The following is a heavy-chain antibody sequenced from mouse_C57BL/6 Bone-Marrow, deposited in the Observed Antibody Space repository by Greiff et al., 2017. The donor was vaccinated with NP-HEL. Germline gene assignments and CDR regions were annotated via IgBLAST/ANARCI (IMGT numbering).Heavy chain of an antibody. J-gene: IGHJ4*01. CDR2: IYPGDGDT. Sequence: QVQLQQSGAELVKPGASVKISCKASGYAFSSYWMNWVKQRPGKGLEWIGQIYPGDGDTNYNGKFKGKATLTADKSSSTAYMQLSSLTSEDSAVYFCAREGYYGYDNYAMDYWGQGTSVTVSS. CDR1: GYAFSSYW. V-gene: IGHV1-80*01. CDR3: AREGYYGYDNYAMDY. D-gene: IGHD2-2*01.